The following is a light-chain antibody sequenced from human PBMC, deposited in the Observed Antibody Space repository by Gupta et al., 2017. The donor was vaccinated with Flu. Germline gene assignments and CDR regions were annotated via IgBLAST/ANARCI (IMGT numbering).Light chain of an antibody. Sequence: DIQMTQSPSTLSASVGDRVTITCRASQSISSWLAWYQQKPGKAPKLLIYKASSLESGVPSRFSGSGSGTEFTLTISSLQPDDFATYYCQQYTSYLRTFGQGTKLEIK. CDR2: KAS. J-gene: IGKJ1*01. V-gene: IGKV1-5*03. CDR1: QSISSW. CDR3: QQYTSYLRT.